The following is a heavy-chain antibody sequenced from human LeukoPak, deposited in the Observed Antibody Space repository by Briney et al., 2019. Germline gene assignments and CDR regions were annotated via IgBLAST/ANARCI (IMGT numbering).Heavy chain of an antibody. D-gene: IGHD3-10*01. J-gene: IGHJ3*02. CDR2: ISSSGSTI. V-gene: IGHV3-48*03. Sequence: QPGGSLRLSCAASGFTFSSYEMNWVRQAPGKGLEWVSYISSSGSTIYYADSVKGRFTISRDNAKNSLYLQMNSLRAEDTAVYYCASSTSLRGVGAFDIWGQGTMVTVSS. CDR1: GFTFSSYE. CDR3: ASSTSLRGVGAFDI.